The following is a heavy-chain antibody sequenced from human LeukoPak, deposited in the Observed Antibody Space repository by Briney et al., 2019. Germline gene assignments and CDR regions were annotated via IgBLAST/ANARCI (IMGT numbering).Heavy chain of an antibody. V-gene: IGHV3-30*18. J-gene: IGHJ3*02. CDR1: GFPFTSSA. CDR3: AKRDTAMGDDAFDI. Sequence: GGSLRLSCAASGFPFTSSAIYWVRQAPSKGLEWLALISNDGSEKYCVDSVTGRFTLSRDNSENTFYLQMNSLRAEDTAVYCCAKRDTAMGDDAFDIWGQGTMVTVSS. CDR2: ISNDGSEK. D-gene: IGHD5-18*01.